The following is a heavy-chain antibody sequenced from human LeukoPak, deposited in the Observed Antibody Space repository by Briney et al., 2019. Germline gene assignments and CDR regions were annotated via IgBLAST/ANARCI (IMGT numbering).Heavy chain of an antibody. CDR3: ARVGTSYPHVWYFDY. D-gene: IGHD1-26*01. CDR2: IYTSGST. Sequence: SGTLSLTCTVSGGSISSYYWSWIRQPAGKGLEWIGRIYTSGSTNYNPSLKSRVTMSVDTSKNQFSLKLSSATAADTAVYYCARVGTSYPHVWYFDYWGQGTLVTVSS. J-gene: IGHJ4*02. V-gene: IGHV4-4*07. CDR1: GGSISSYY.